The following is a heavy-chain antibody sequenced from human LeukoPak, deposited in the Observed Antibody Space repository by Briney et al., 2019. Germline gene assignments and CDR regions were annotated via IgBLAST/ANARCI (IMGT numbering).Heavy chain of an antibody. Sequence: GGSLRLSCAPSGFTFSRHAMHWVRQAPGKGLEWVAIISNDGSRKYYAHSVEGRFTISRDNSKDTLYLQMNSLRPEDTAIYYCAREGYYGSGSPPSLYFDYWGQGTLVTVSS. CDR3: AREGYYGSGSPPSLYFDY. CDR2: ISNDGSRK. V-gene: IGHV3-30*03. CDR1: GFTFSRHA. D-gene: IGHD3-10*01. J-gene: IGHJ4*02.